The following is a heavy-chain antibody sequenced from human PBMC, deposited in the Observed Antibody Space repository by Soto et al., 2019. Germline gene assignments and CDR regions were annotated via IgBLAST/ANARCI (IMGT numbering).Heavy chain of an antibody. D-gene: IGHD2-2*02. CDR2: VFSSGSP. Sequence: QLHLQESGPRLVKYSETLSLTCTVSGGSISTSHYWGWVRQPPGKGLEWIGSVFSSGSPYYSPSFKSRITLSVDTSKTQCSLTVRSFTATDTAVYFCARHYTTGAFFDFWGPGNLVTVSS. CDR3: ARHYTTGAFFDF. J-gene: IGHJ4*02. V-gene: IGHV4-39*01. CDR1: GGSISTSHY.